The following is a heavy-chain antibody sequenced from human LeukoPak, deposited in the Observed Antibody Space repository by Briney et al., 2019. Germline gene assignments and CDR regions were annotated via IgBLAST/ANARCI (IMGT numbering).Heavy chain of an antibody. Sequence: GASVKVSCKASGYTFTSYAMNWVRQAPGQGLEWMGWINTNTGNPTYAQGFTGRFVFSLDTSVSTAYLQISSLKAEDTAVYYCARGTYYYDSSGHRPPGDWGQGTLVTVSS. CDR1: GYTFTSYA. V-gene: IGHV7-4-1*02. CDR3: ARGTYYYDSSGHRPPGD. D-gene: IGHD3-22*01. J-gene: IGHJ4*02. CDR2: INTNTGNP.